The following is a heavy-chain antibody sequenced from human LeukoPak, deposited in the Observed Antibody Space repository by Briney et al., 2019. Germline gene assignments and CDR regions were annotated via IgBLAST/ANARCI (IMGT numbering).Heavy chain of an antibody. CDR1: GGSISSYY. Sequence: PSETLSLTCAVYGGSISSYYWSWIRQPAGKGLEWIGRIYTSGSTNYNPSLKSRVTMSVDTSKNQFSLKLSSVTAADTAVYYCARSYNWNYYYYYMGVWGKGTTVTVSS. J-gene: IGHJ6*03. CDR3: ARSYNWNYYYYYMGV. CDR2: IYTSGST. V-gene: IGHV4-59*10. D-gene: IGHD1-20*01.